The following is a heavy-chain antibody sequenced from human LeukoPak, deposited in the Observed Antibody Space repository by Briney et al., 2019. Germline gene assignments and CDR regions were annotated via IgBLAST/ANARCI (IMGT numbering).Heavy chain of an antibody. D-gene: IGHD3-10*01. CDR2: ISYDGNNK. Sequence: GGSLRLSCAASGFTFSSYGMHWVRQAPGKGLEWVAVISYDGNNKYYADSVKGRFTISRDNSKNTLYLQMNSLRAEDTAVYYCAKVLPWFGESVHDAFDIWGQGTMVTVSS. CDR1: GFTFSSYG. J-gene: IGHJ3*02. CDR3: AKVLPWFGESVHDAFDI. V-gene: IGHV3-30*18.